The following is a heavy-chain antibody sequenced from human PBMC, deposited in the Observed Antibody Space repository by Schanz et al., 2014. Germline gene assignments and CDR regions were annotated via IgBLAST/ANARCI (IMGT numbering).Heavy chain of an antibody. CDR1: GFTFSDYY. CDR3: AMGGYQLHH. CDR2: INSDGTTT. J-gene: IGHJ4*02. D-gene: IGHD1-7*01. V-gene: IGHV3-74*01. Sequence: PGGSLRLSCAASGFTFSDYYMTWIRQAPGKGLVWVSHINSDGTTTTYADSVKGRFTISRDNAENTLYLQMNSLRVEDTAVYYCAMGGYQLHHWGQGTLVTVSS.